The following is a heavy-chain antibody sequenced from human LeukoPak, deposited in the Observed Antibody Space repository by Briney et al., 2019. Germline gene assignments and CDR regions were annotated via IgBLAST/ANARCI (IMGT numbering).Heavy chain of an antibody. CDR3: AKSINSDYSPLDY. CDR1: GFTFSSYA. J-gene: IGHJ4*02. V-gene: IGHV3-23*01. Sequence: GGSLRLSCAASGFTFSSYAMTWVRQAPGKGLEWVSAISDSGGSTYYADSVKGRFTISRDNSKNTLYLQMNSLRAEDTAVYYSAKSINSDYSPLDYWGQGTLVTVSS. D-gene: IGHD6-25*01. CDR2: ISDSGGST.